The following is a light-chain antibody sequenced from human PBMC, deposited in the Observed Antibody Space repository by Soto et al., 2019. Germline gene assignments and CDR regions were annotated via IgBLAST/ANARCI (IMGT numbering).Light chain of an antibody. CDR3: QHYNNWPRT. CDR1: QSVSRN. CDR2: GAS. V-gene: IGKV3-15*01. J-gene: IGKJ1*01. Sequence: EIVMTQSPATLSVSPGERATLSCRASQSVSRNLAWYQQKPGQAPRLLIYGASTRATGIPARFSGSGSGTKFTLTISSLQSEDSAVYYCQHYNNWPRTFGQGTKVDIK.